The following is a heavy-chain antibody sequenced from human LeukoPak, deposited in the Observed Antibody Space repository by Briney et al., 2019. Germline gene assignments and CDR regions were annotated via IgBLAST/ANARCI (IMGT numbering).Heavy chain of an antibody. CDR1: GFTFSSYA. V-gene: IGHV3-23*01. CDR3: AKELGYCSSISCYFFFDY. D-gene: IGHD2-2*01. J-gene: IGHJ4*02. CDR2: ISGSGGST. Sequence: GGSLRLSCAASGFTFSSYAMSWVRQALGKGLEWVSAISGSGGSTYYADSVKGRFTISRDNSKNTLYLQMNSLRAEDTAVYYCAKELGYCSSISCYFFFDYWGQGTLVTVSS.